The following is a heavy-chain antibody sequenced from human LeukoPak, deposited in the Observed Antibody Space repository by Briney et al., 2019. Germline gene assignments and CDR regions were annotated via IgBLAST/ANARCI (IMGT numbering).Heavy chain of an antibody. CDR2: ISAYNGNT. V-gene: IGHV1-18*01. J-gene: IGHJ5*02. D-gene: IGHD4-23*01. Sequence: ASVKVSCKASVYTFTSYGISWVRQAPGQGLEWMGWISAYNGNTNYAQKLQGRVTMTTDTSTSTAYMELRSLRSDDKAVYYCARVEERVSWFDPWGQGTLVTVSS. CDR1: VYTFTSYG. CDR3: ARVEERVSWFDP.